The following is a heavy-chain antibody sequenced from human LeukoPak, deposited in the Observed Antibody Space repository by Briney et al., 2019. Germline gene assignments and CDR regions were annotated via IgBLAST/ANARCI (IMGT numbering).Heavy chain of an antibody. CDR1: GYTFTNYY. V-gene: IGHV1-46*01. CDR3: AREGPYSDSSRSRFDY. Sequence: ASVKVSCKASGYTFTNYYIHWVRQAPGQGLEWTGIINPSGGSTSYAQKLQGRVTMTRDTSTSTVYMELSSLRSEDTAVYYCAREGPYSDSSRSRFDYWGQGTLVTVSS. CDR2: INPSGGST. J-gene: IGHJ4*02. D-gene: IGHD6-6*01.